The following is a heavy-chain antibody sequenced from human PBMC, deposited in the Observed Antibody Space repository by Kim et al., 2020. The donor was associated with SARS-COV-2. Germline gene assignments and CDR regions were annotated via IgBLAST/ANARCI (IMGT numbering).Heavy chain of an antibody. CDR3: ASMSRSSDAFDI. D-gene: IGHD2-2*01. Sequence: SETLSLTCTVSGGSISSYYWSWIRQPPGKGLEWIGYIYYSGSTNYNPSLKSRVTISVDTSKNQFSLKLSSVTAADTAVYYCASMSRSSDAFDIWGQGTMVTVSS. CDR1: GGSISSYY. V-gene: IGHV4-59*01. CDR2: IYYSGST. J-gene: IGHJ3*02.